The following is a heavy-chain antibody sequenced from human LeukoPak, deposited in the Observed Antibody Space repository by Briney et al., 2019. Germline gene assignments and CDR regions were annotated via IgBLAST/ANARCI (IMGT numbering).Heavy chain of an antibody. Sequence: GGSLRLSCAASGFTFSSYGMHWVRQAQGKGLEWVAVVWYDGNNKYYSDSVKGRFTISRDNAKNSLYLQMNSLRVEDTAVYYCASSKWFYFDSWGQGTLVTVSS. CDR3: ASSKWFYFDS. D-gene: IGHD3-22*01. CDR2: VWYDGNNK. J-gene: IGHJ4*02. V-gene: IGHV3-33*03. CDR1: GFTFSSYG.